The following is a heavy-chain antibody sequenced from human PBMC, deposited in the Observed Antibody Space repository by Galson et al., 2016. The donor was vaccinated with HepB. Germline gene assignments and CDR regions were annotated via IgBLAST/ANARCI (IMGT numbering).Heavy chain of an antibody. CDR3: VRATYIGWFDS. CDR2: ISFDGSEK. J-gene: IGHJ5*01. D-gene: IGHD4-11*01. Sequence: SLRLSCAVSGFTFRNYAMAWVRQAPGKGLEWLSLISFDGSEKYYADSVKGRFTVSRDNGRNTLHLQSDSLRADDTAAYYCVRATYIGWFDSWGQGTLVSVPS. V-gene: IGHV3-30*03. CDR1: GFTFRNYA.